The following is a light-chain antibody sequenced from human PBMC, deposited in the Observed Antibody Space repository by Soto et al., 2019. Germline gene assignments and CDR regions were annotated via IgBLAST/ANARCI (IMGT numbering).Light chain of an antibody. CDR2: EVN. Sequence: QSALTQPPSASGSPGQSVTISCTGTSSDVGGYNYVSWYQQHPGKAPKLMIYEVNKRPSGVPDRFSGSKSGNTASLTVSGLQAEDEAYYYCSSYAGSNNFGVFGTGTKVTLL. J-gene: IGLJ1*01. CDR3: SSYAGSNNFGV. V-gene: IGLV2-8*01. CDR1: SSDVGGYNY.